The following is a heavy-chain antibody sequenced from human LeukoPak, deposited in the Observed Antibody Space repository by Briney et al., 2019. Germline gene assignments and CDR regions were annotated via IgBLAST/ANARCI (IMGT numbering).Heavy chain of an antibody. CDR2: ISSSSSYI. CDR3: ARGVPRTPYYMDV. V-gene: IGHV3-21*01. J-gene: IGHJ6*03. CDR1: GFTVSSNY. Sequence: PGGSLRLSCAASGFTVSSNYMSWVRQAPGKGLEWVSSISSSSSYIYYADSVKGRFTISRDNAKNSLYLQMNSLRAEDTAVYYCARGVPRTPYYMDVWGKGTTVTVSS.